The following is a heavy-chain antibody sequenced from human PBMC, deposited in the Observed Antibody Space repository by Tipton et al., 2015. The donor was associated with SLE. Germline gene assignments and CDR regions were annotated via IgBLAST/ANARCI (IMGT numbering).Heavy chain of an antibody. CDR2: MNSDGTDI. D-gene: IGHD4/OR15-4a*01. V-gene: IGHV3-74*01. CDR3: ARGGLRGACDY. Sequence: SLRLSCETSGFSFTGAWMHWLRQVPGKGLVWVARMNSDGTDISHADSVEGRFTISRDNTNNILYLQMNGLRVDDTAVYYCARGGLRGACDYWGQGTLVTVSS. J-gene: IGHJ4*02. CDR1: GFSFTGAW.